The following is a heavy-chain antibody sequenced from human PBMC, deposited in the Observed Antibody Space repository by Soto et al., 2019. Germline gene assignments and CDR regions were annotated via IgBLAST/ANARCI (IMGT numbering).Heavy chain of an antibody. D-gene: IGHD4-17*01. CDR1: GGSISSSSYY. V-gene: IGHV4-39*01. J-gene: IGHJ3*02. Sequence: SETLSLTCTVSGGSISSSSYYWGWIRQPPGKGLEWIGSIYYSGSTYYNPSLKSRVTISVDTSKNQFSLKLSSVTAADTAVYYCARRHDYGEDAFDIWGQGTMVTVSS. CDR3: ARRHDYGEDAFDI. CDR2: IYYSGST.